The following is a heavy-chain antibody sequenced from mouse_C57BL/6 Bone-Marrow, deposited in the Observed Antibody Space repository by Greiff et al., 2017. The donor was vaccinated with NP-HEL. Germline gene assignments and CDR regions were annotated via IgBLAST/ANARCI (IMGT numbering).Heavy chain of an antibody. V-gene: IGHV5-9*01. CDR1: GFTFSSYT. CDR3: ARHRHDGTRDYAMDY. D-gene: IGHD1-1*01. Sequence: DVKLVESGGGLVKPGGSLKLSCAASGFTFSSYTMSWVRQTPEKRLEWVATISGGGGNTYYPDSVKGRFTISRDNAKNTLYLQLSSLRSEDTALYYCARHRHDGTRDYAMDYWGQGTSVTVSS. CDR2: ISGGGGNT. J-gene: IGHJ4*01.